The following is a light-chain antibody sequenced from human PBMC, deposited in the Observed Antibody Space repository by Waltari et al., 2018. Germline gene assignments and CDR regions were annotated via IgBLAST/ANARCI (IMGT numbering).Light chain of an antibody. CDR2: AAS. V-gene: IGKV1-39*01. Sequence: DIQMTQSPSSLSASVGDRVTITCRESQRISSYLNWYQQKPGKAPKLLIYAASSLQSGVPSRFSGSGSGTDFTLTISSLQPEDFATYYCQQSYSTPRLTFGGGTKVEIK. J-gene: IGKJ4*01. CDR1: QRISSY. CDR3: QQSYSTPRLT.